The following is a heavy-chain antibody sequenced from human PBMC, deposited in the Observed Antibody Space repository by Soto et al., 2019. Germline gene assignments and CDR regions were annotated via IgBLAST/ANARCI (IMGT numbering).Heavy chain of an antibody. CDR2: INPSGGST. CDR3: ARDFRPITMIVVVTPLTMIY. D-gene: IGHD3-22*01. Sequence: ASVKVSCKASGYTFTSYYMHWVRQAPGQGLEWMGIINPSGGSTSYAQKFQGRVTMTRDTSTSTVYMELSSLRSEDTAVYYCARDFRPITMIVVVTPLTMIYWAQGTLVTVSS. V-gene: IGHV1-46*01. CDR1: GYTFTSYY. J-gene: IGHJ4*02.